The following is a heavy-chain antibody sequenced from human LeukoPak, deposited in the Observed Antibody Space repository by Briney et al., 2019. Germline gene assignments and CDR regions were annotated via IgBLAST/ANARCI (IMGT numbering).Heavy chain of an antibody. CDR1: GGSISSYY. J-gene: IGHJ6*03. Sequence: SETLSLTCTVSGGSISSYYWSWIRQPPGKGLERIGCIYYSGYTNYKSSLKSRVTISVDTSKNQFSLKLSSVTAADTAVYYCARTTMVRGTYYMDVWGKGTTVTVSS. CDR2: IYYSGYT. V-gene: IGHV4-59*01. D-gene: IGHD3-10*01. CDR3: ARTTMVRGTYYMDV.